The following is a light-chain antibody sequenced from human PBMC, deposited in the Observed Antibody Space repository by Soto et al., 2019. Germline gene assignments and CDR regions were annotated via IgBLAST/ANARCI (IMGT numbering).Light chain of an antibody. J-gene: IGLJ1*01. V-gene: IGLV2-8*01. Sequence: QSALTQPPSASGSPGQSVTISCTGTSSDVGGYNYVSWYQQHPGKAPKVMIYEVNKRPSGVPDRFSGSKSGNTASLTVSGLQAEDEAVYYCSSHAGSNNVYVFGTGTKVTVL. CDR2: EVN. CDR1: SSDVGGYNY. CDR3: SSHAGSNNVYV.